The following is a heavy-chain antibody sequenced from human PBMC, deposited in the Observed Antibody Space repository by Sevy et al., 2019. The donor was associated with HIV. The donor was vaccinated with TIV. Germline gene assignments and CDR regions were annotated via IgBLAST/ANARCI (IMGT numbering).Heavy chain of an antibody. D-gene: IGHD3-10*01. Sequence: GGSLRLSCAASGFTFSSYEMNWVRQAPGKGLEWVSYISSSSSTIYYAHSVKGRFTFSRDSAKNSLYLQMNSLRAEDSAVYYCARDGRGIANYFDYWGQGTLVTVSS. CDR3: ARDGRGIANYFDY. J-gene: IGHJ4*02. CDR2: ISSSSSTI. CDR1: GFTFSSYE. V-gene: IGHV3-48*03.